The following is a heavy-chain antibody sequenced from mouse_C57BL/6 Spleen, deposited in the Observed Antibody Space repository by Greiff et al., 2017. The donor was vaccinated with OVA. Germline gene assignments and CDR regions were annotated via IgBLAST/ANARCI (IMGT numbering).Heavy chain of an antibody. J-gene: IGHJ2*01. V-gene: IGHV1-59*01. Sequence: QVQLQQPGAELVRPGTSVKLSCKASGYTFTSYWMTWVKQRPGQGLEWIGVIDPSDSYTNYNEKFKGKATMTVDTSSSTAYMQLSSLTSEDSAVYYCARRDYYGSSPDYWGQGTTLTVSS. D-gene: IGHD1-1*01. CDR2: IDPSDSYT. CDR3: ARRDYYGSSPDY. CDR1: GYTFTSYW.